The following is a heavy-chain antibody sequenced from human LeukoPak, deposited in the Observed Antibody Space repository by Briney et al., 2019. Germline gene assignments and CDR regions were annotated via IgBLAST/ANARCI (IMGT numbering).Heavy chain of an antibody. D-gene: IGHD6-13*01. CDR2: IYYCGGT. J-gene: IGHJ4*02. CDR3: ARSGGYSSSWSL. V-gene: IGHV4-59*01. Sequence: PSETLSLTCTVSGGSISTYYWNWIRQPPGKGLEWIGYIYYCGGTNYNPSLKSRVTISVDTSKNQFSLKLNSVTAADTAVYYCARSGGYSSSWSLWGQGTLVSVSS. CDR1: GGSISTYY.